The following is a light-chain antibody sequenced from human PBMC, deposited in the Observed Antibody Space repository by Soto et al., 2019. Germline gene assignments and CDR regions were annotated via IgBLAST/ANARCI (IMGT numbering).Light chain of an antibody. CDR3: SSYAGSNNLGV. CDR2: EVI. J-gene: IGLJ1*01. Sequence: QSVLTQPASSSGSPGRSVTISCTGTISDVGGYNYVSWYQQHPGKAPKLMIYEVIKRPSGVPDRFSGSKSGNTASLTVSGLQAEDEADYYCSSYAGSNNLGVYGTGTKVTVL. V-gene: IGLV2-8*01. CDR1: ISDVGGYNY.